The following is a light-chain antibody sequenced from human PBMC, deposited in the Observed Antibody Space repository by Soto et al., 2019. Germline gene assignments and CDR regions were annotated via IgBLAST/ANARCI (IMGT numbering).Light chain of an antibody. CDR1: QSVDTH. CDR3: QQFRNWYT. V-gene: IGKV3-15*01. CDR2: GAS. Sequence: EIVLTQSPATLSVSPGERATLSCRASQSVDTHLHWYQQKPGQAPRLLIYGASTRATGIPARFSGSGSGTEFTLTINSLQSEDFAVYYCQQFRNWYTFGQGTELEIK. J-gene: IGKJ2*01.